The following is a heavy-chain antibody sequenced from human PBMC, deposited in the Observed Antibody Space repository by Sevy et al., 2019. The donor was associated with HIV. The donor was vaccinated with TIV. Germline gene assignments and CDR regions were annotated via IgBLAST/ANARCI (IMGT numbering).Heavy chain of an antibody. D-gene: IGHD6-13*01. CDR1: GFTFSDYA. Sequence: GGSLRLSCTTSGFTFSDYAMNWVRQAPGKGMEWVSFMGYNGSYRYYSHSVKGRFAISRDNSKNTLFLKMNGVRAEDTASYYCGKNTASAGTVCFDYWGQGALVTVSS. J-gene: IGHJ4*02. V-gene: IGHV3-30*02. CDR2: MGYNGSYR. CDR3: GKNTASAGTVCFDY.